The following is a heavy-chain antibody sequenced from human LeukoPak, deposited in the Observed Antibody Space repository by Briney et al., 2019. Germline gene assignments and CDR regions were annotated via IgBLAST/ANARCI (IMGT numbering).Heavy chain of an antibody. J-gene: IGHJ4*02. CDR3: TTDEDYYDSSGVVSDY. D-gene: IGHD3-22*01. Sequence: PGGSLRLSCAASGFTFRSHGMHWVRQAPGKGLEWVAFIWYDGSNKYYTDSVKGRFTISRDNSKNTLYLQMNSLRAEDTAVYYCTTDEDYYDSSGVVSDYWGQGTLVTVSS. V-gene: IGHV3-30*02. CDR1: GFTFRSHG. CDR2: IWYDGSNK.